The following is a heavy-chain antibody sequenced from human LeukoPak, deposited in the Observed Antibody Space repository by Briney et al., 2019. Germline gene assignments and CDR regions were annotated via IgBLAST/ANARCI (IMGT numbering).Heavy chain of an antibody. V-gene: IGHV1-2*02. D-gene: IGHD3-10*02. J-gene: IGHJ3*02. Sequence: ASVKVSCKASGYTFTGYYVHWVRQAPGQGLEWMGWINPNSGGTNYAQKFQGRVTMTRDTSIRTAYMELNGLRSDDTAIYYCARDVRSTDAFDIWGQGTMLTVSS. CDR3: ARDVRSTDAFDI. CDR2: INPNSGGT. CDR1: GYTFTGYY.